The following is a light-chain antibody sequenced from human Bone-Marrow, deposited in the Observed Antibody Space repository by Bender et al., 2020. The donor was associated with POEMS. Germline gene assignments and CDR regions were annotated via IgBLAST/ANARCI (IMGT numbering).Light chain of an antibody. CDR3: QAWEINTGV. CDR2: QDT. V-gene: IGLV3-1*01. Sequence: SYKLTQPPSVSVSPGQRASITCSGENLANKYTFWYQQKPGQSPVLVIYQDTQRPSGVPDRFSGSNSGNTAHLTISGTQALDEADDYCQAWEINTGVFGGETKLTV. CDR1: NLANKY. J-gene: IGLJ3*02.